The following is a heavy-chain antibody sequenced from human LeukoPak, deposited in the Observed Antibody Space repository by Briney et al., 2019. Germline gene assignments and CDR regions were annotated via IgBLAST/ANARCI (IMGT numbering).Heavy chain of an antibody. Sequence: ASVKVSCKASGYTFTGYYMHWVRQAPGQGLEWMGWINPNSGGTNYAQKFQGRVTMTRDTPVNTFYMELSRLRSDDTAVYYCARNKNWGPDYWGQGTLVTVSS. CDR1: GYTFTGYY. CDR2: INPNSGGT. J-gene: IGHJ4*02. D-gene: IGHD7-27*01. CDR3: ARNKNWGPDY. V-gene: IGHV1-2*02.